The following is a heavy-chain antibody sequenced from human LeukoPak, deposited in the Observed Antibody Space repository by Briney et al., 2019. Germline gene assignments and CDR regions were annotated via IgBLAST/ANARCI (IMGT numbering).Heavy chain of an antibody. J-gene: IGHJ4*02. V-gene: IGHV1-18*01. CDR1: GYTFTSYG. D-gene: IGHD3-10*01. CDR2: ISAYNGNT. CDR3: ARDVRYYGSGSTVAYFDY. Sequence: GASVKVSCKASGYTFTSYGISWVRQAPGQGLEWMRWISAYNGNTNYAQKLQGRVTMTTDTSTSTAYMELRSLRSDDTAVYYCARDVRYYGSGSTVAYFDYWGQGTLVTVSS.